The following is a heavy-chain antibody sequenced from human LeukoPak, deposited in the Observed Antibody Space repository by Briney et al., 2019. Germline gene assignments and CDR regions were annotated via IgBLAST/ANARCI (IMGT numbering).Heavy chain of an antibody. CDR1: GFTFSSYW. CDR3: ARRYVGGRAFDI. CDR2: INHSGST. J-gene: IGHJ3*02. D-gene: IGHD3-16*01. Sequence: GSLRLSCAASGFTFSSYWMSWIRQPPGKGLEWIGEINHSGSTNYNPSLKSRVTISVDTSKNQFSLKLSSVTAADTAVYYCARRYVGGRAFDIWGQGTMVTVSS. V-gene: IGHV4-34*08.